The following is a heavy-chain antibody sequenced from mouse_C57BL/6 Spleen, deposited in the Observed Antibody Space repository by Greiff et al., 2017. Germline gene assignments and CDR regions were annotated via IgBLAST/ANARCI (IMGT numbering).Heavy chain of an antibody. Sequence: QVQLQQPGAELVRPGTSVKLSCKASGYTFTSYWMHWVKQRPGQGLEWIGVIDPSDSYTNYNQKFKGKATLTVDTSSSTAYMQLSSLTSEDSAVYYCASSTGGASNWPYLDYWGQGTTLTVSS. CDR1: GYTFTSYW. CDR3: ASSTGGASNWPYLDY. D-gene: IGHD4-1*01. V-gene: IGHV1-59*01. CDR2: IDPSDSYT. J-gene: IGHJ2*01.